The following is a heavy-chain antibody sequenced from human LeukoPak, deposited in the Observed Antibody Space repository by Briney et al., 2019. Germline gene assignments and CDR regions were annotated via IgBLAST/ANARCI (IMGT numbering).Heavy chain of an antibody. CDR2: IYYSGST. V-gene: IGHV4-59*01. Sequence: SETLSLTCTVSGGSISSYYWSWIRQPPGKGLEWTGYIYYSGSTNYNPSLKSRVTISVDTSKNQFSLKLSSVTAADTAVYYCARGPYSGYNGLFDYCGQGTLVTVSS. CDR3: ARGPYSGYNGLFDY. D-gene: IGHD5-12*01. CDR1: GGSISSYY. J-gene: IGHJ4*02.